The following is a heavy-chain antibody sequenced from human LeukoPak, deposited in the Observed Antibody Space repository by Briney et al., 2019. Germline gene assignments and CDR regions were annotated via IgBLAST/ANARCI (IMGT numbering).Heavy chain of an antibody. J-gene: IGHJ4*02. CDR1: GFTFSSYS. CDR3: ARNWVVSDY. V-gene: IGHV3-48*01. Sequence: GGSLRLSCAASGFTFSSYSMNWVRRAPGKGLEWVSYISSSSSTIYYADSVKGRFTISRDNAKNSLYLQMNRLRAEDTAVYYCARNWVVSDYWGQGTLVTVSS. D-gene: IGHD2-21*01. CDR2: ISSSSSTI.